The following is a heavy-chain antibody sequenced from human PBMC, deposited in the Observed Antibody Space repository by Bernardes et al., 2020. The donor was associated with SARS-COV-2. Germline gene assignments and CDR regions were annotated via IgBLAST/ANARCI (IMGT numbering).Heavy chain of an antibody. CDR2: INPNSGGT. D-gene: IGHD1-26*01. CDR3: ARISGWEPNWFDP. J-gene: IGHJ5*02. CDR1: GYTFTGYY. V-gene: IGHV1-2*02. Sequence: ASLKVSCKASGYTFTGYYIHWVRQAPGQGLEWMGWINPNSGGTNYAQKFQGRVTMTRDTSISTAYMELSRLRSDDTAVYYCARISGWEPNWFDPWGQGTLVTVSS.